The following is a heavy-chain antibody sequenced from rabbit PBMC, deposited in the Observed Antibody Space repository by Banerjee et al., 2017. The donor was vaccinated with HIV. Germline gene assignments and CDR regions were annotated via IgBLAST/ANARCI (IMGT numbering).Heavy chain of an antibody. J-gene: IGHJ4*01. Sequence: QEQLEESGGDLVKPDGSLTLTCTASGFTISSSYWISWVRQAPGKGLEWIAYIYAGSSGGTYYASWAKGRFTVSKTSSTTVTLQMTSLTAADTATYFCARDLAGVIGWNFGLWGPGTLVTVS. CDR3: ARDLAGVIGWNFGL. CDR1: GFTISSSYW. V-gene: IGHV1S45*01. D-gene: IGHD4-1*01. CDR2: IYAGSSGGT.